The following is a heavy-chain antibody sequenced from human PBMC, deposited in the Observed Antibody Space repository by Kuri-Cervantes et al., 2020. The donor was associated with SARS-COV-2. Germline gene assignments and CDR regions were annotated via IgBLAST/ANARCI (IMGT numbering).Heavy chain of an antibody. V-gene: IGHV4-59*01. CDR3: ARGDSLLDWGSDYYYYMDV. D-gene: IGHD7-27*01. J-gene: IGHJ6*03. CDR2: FSYGAST. Sequence: SETLSLTCTVSGDFISNYFWTWIRQPPGKGLEWIGYFSYGASTDYNPSLKSRVTISVDTSTNQISLKLSSVTAADTAVYYCARGDSLLDWGSDYYYYMDVWGKGATVTVSS. CDR1: GDFISNYF.